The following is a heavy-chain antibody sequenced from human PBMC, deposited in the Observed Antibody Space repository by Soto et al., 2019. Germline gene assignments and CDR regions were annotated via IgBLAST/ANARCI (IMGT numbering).Heavy chain of an antibody. CDR1: GGTFSSYA. V-gene: IGHV1-69*06. CDR2: IIPIFGTA. D-gene: IGHD3-3*01. J-gene: IGHJ4*02. Sequence: QVQLVQSGAEVKKPGSSVKVSCKASGGTFSSYAISWVRQAPGQGLEWMGGIIPIFGTANYAQKFQGRVTITANKSTSKAYMELSSLRSEDTAVYYCARLFYDFGSGYYGGYYFDYWGQGTLVTVSS. CDR3: ARLFYDFGSGYYGGYYFDY.